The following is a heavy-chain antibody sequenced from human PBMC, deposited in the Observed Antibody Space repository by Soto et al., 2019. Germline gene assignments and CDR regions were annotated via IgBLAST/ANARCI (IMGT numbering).Heavy chain of an antibody. CDR1: GFSLTTYGVG. D-gene: IGHD1-7*01. V-gene: IGHV2-5*02. CDR2: IYWDDDK. J-gene: IGHJ4*02. Sequence: QITLKESGPPLVKPTQTLTLTCSFSGFSLTTYGVGVGWVRQPPGKALEWLALIYWDDDKRYSPSLNSRLTITKDTSKNHVVLTLTNMDPVDTATYYCAHRLTLNSDWNYGRFDYWGQGTLVTVSS. CDR3: AHRLTLNSDWNYGRFDY.